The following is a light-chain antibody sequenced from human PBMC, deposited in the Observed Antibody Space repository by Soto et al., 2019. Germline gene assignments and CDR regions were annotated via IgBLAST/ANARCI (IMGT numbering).Light chain of an antibody. J-gene: IGKJ4*01. CDR1: QSVSGW. Sequence: DIQMTQSPSTLSASVGDRVIITGRASQSVSGWLAWYRQKPGKAPELLIYSASTLETGVPSRFSGSGSGTDFTLTVSSLQREDFATYYCQQYERYPLTFGGGTKVEIK. CDR3: QQYERYPLT. CDR2: SAS. V-gene: IGKV1-5*03.